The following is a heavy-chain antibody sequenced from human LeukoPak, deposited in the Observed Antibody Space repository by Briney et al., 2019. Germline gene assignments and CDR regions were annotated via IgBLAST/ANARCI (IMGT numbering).Heavy chain of an antibody. CDR2: ISGSGGST. CDR3: ARNQQLGGHSYYYYGMDV. D-gene: IGHD3-16*01. Sequence: GGSLRLSCAASGFTFSSYAMSWVRQAPGKGLEWVSAISGSGGSTYYADSVKGRFTISRDNSKNTLYLQMNSLRAEDTAVYYCARNQQLGGHSYYYYGMDVWGQGTTVTVSS. V-gene: IGHV3-23*01. J-gene: IGHJ6*02. CDR1: GFTFSSYA.